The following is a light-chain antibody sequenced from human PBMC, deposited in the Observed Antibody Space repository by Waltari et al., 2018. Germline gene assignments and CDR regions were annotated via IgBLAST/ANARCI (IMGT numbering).Light chain of an antibody. J-gene: IGKJ4*01. V-gene: IGKV3-15*01. CDR2: RAS. CDR3: QQYNNWPLT. Sequence: EIVMTQSPATLSLSTGERATLSCRASQSVTNNLAWYQQKPGQAHRLLIYRASTRATSIPASISGSGSGTEVTLTISSLQSEDFAFYYCQQYNNWPLTFGGGTKVEIK. CDR1: QSVTNN.